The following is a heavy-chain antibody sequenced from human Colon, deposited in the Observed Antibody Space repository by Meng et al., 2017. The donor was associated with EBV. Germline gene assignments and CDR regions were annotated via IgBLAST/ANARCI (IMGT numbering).Heavy chain of an antibody. Sequence: QMQLQESGPGLVKPSGTLSLTCAVSGGSINISTWWSWVRQPPGKGLEWIGEIYHSGGTNYNPSLRGRVTISLDKSKNQFSLKLSSVTAADTAVYYCARGPTTYFDYWGQGTLVTVSS. J-gene: IGHJ4*02. D-gene: IGHD4-17*01. CDR2: IYHSGGT. CDR1: GGSINISTW. CDR3: ARGPTTYFDY. V-gene: IGHV4-4*02.